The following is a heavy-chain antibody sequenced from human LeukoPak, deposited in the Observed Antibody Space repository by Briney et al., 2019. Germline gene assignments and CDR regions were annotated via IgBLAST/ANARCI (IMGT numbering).Heavy chain of an antibody. CDR1: GGSFSGYY. CDR2: INHSGST. V-gene: IGHV4-34*01. D-gene: IGHD4-17*01. CDR3: AKGAVTHPTPLWY. Sequence: SETLSLTCAVYGGSFSGYYWSWIRQPPGKGLEWIGEINHSGSTNYNPSLKSRVTISVDTSKNQFSLKLSSVTAADTAVYYCAKGAVTHPTPLWYWGQGTLVTVSS. J-gene: IGHJ4*02.